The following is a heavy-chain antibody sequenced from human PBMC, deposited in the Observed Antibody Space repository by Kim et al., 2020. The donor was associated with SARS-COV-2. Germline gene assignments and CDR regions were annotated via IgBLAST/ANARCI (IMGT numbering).Heavy chain of an antibody. Sequence: ESVKGRFTISRDNAKNSLYLQMNSLSAEDTALYYCAKGDVLLWFGEFSMDVWGKGTTVTVSS. J-gene: IGHJ6*03. D-gene: IGHD3-10*01. V-gene: IGHV3-9*01. CDR3: AKGDVLLWFGEFSMDV.